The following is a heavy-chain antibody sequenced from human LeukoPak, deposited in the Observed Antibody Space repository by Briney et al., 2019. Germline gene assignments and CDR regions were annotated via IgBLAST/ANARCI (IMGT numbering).Heavy chain of an antibody. CDR2: IWYDGSNK. CDR3: ARDTNYLLGL. D-gene: IGHD5-24*01. J-gene: IGHJ4*02. CDR1: GFTFSSYA. Sequence: GGSLRLSCAASGFTFSSYAMSWVRQAPGKGLEWVAVIWYDGSNKYYADSVKGRFTISRGNAKNSLYLQMNSLRAEDTAVYYCARDTNYLLGLWGQGTLVTVSS. V-gene: IGHV3-33*08.